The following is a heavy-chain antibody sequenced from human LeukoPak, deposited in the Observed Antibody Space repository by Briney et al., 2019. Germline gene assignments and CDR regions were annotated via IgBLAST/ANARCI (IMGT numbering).Heavy chain of an antibody. CDR1: GFTFSSYS. Sequence: GGSLRLSCAASGFTFSSYSMNWVRQAPGKGLEWVSYISSSSSTIYYADSVKGRFTISRDNAKNSLYLQMNSLRAEDTAVYYCARDPKYSSSWDVAVLSGPQVSFDYWGQGTLVTVSS. D-gene: IGHD6-13*01. J-gene: IGHJ4*02. V-gene: IGHV3-48*04. CDR2: ISSSSSTI. CDR3: ARDPKYSSSWDVAVLSGPQVSFDY.